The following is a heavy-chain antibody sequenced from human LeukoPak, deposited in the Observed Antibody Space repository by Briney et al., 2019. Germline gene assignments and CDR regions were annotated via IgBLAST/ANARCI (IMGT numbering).Heavy chain of an antibody. D-gene: IGHD4-17*01. J-gene: IGHJ2*01. CDR3: ARVETVTRYFDL. CDR2: IYTSGST. Sequence: SETLSLTCTVSGGSISSYYWSWIRQPPGKGLEWIGYIYTSGSTNYNPSLKSRVTISVDTSKNQFSLKLSSVTAADTAVYYCARVETVTRYFDLWGRGTLVTVSS. CDR1: GGSISSYY. V-gene: IGHV4-4*09.